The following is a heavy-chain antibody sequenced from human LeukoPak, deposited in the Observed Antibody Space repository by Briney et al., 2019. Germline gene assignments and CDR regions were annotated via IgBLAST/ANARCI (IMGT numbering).Heavy chain of an antibody. D-gene: IGHD1-26*01. CDR2: IYYSGST. J-gene: IGHJ4*02. CDR1: GGSISCYY. Sequence: PSETLSLTCTVSGGSISCYYWSWIRQPPGKGLEWIGYIYYSGSTNYNPSLKSRVTISVDTSKNQFSLKLSSVTAADTAVYYCARVKPGATFDYWGQGTLVTVSS. CDR3: ARVKPGATFDY. V-gene: IGHV4-59*01.